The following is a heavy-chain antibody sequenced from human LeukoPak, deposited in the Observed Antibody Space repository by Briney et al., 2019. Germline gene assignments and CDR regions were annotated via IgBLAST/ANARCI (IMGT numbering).Heavy chain of an antibody. CDR3: ARAPGGAYETFDY. Sequence: SSETLSLTCAVSGVSISSSNSYWGWIRQPPGKGLEWIGSIYHSGSTYYNPSLKSRVTISLDTSKNQFSLKLSSVTAADTAVYYCARAPGGAYETFDYWGQGTLVTVSS. CDR1: GVSISSSNSY. CDR2: IYHSGST. J-gene: IGHJ4*02. D-gene: IGHD5-12*01. V-gene: IGHV4-39*07.